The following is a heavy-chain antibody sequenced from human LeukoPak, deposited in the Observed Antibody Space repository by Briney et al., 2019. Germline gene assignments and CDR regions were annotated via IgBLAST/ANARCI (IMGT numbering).Heavy chain of an antibody. V-gene: IGHV1-69*04. CDR2: IIPILGIA. CDR1: GGTFSSYA. CDR3: ARVPSSGGFDY. D-gene: IGHD6-25*01. J-gene: IGHJ4*02. Sequence: GASVKVSCKASGGTFSSYAISWVRQAPGQGLEWMGRIIPILGIANYAQKFQGRVTITADKSTSTAYMELSSLRSEDTAVYYCARVPSSGGFDYWGQGTLVTVSS.